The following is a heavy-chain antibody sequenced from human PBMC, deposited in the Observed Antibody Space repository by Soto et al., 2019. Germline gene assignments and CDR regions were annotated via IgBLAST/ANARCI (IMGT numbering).Heavy chain of an antibody. CDR2: IFSSGST. J-gene: IGHJ4*02. Sequence: SETLSLTCTVSGGSINTFYWSWVRQPAGKGLEGIGRIFSSGSTGFNPSLESRGAMSVDTSKNHFSLNLSSVTAADMAVYYCAREGSYSAYNFAHGIQLWSFHFWGQGALGTVSS. CDR3: AREGSYSAYNFAHGIQLWSFHF. D-gene: IGHD5-12*01. V-gene: IGHV4-4*07. CDR1: GGSINTFY.